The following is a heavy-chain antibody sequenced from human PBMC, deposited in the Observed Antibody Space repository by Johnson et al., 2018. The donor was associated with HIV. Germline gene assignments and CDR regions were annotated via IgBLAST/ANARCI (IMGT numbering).Heavy chain of an antibody. D-gene: IGHD3-10*01. Sequence: VQLVESGGGVVRPGGSLRLSCAASGFTFDDYGMSWVRQAPGKGLEWVSGLNCSGGRTGYVDSVKGRFTISRDNAKNTLYLQMNSLRAEDTAVYYCARGVDGAFDIWGQGTMVTVSS. V-gene: IGHV3-20*04. J-gene: IGHJ3*02. CDR3: ARGVDGAFDI. CDR2: LNCSGGRT. CDR1: GFTFDDYG.